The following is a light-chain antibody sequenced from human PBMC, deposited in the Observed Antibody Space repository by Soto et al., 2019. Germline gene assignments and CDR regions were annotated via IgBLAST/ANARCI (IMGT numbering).Light chain of an antibody. CDR2: GAS. Sequence: ETVMTQSPATLSESPGGRATLSRRASQSVNSNLAWYQQKPGQAPRLLIYGASTRATGIPARFSGSGSGTEFTLTISSLQSEDFAVYYCQQFNNWPATFGQGTKVEIK. CDR1: QSVNSN. J-gene: IGKJ1*01. CDR3: QQFNNWPAT. V-gene: IGKV3-15*01.